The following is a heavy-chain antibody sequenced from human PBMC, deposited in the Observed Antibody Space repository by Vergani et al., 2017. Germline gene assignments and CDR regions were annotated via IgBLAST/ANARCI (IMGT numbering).Heavy chain of an antibody. CDR2: ISYDGSNK. Sequence: QVQLVESGGGVVQPGRSLRLSCAASGFTFSSYGMHWVRQAPGKGLEWVAVISYDGSNKYYGDSVKGRFTISRDNSKNTLYLQMNSLRVEDTAVYYCARWGNEKRLDSWGQGTLVTVSS. CDR3: ARWGNEKRLDS. D-gene: IGHD1-1*01. V-gene: IGHV3-30*03. J-gene: IGHJ5*01. CDR1: GFTFSSYG.